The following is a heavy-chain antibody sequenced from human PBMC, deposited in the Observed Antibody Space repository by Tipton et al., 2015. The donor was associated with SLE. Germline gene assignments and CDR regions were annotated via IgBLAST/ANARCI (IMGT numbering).Heavy chain of an antibody. V-gene: IGHV4-34*01. D-gene: IGHD3-3*01. Sequence: TLSLTCTVSGDSISSYYWSWIRQPPGKGLEWIGEINHSGSTNYNPSLKSRVTISVDTSKNQFSLKLSSVTAADTAVYYCARIFWSGYYLDYWGQGTLVTVSS. CDR2: INHSGST. CDR3: ARIFWSGYYLDY. CDR1: GDSISSYY. J-gene: IGHJ4*02.